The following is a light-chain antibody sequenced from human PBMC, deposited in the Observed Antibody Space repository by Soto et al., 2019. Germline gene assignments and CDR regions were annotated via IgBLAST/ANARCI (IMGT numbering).Light chain of an antibody. CDR1: QRVSSSY. Sequence: PGERATLSCRASQRVSSSYLAWYQQKPGQAPRLLIYGASSRATGIPDRFSGSGSGTDFTLTISRLEPEDFAVYYCQQYGSSPLGQGTKVEIK. J-gene: IGKJ1*01. V-gene: IGKV3-20*01. CDR2: GAS. CDR3: QQYGSSP.